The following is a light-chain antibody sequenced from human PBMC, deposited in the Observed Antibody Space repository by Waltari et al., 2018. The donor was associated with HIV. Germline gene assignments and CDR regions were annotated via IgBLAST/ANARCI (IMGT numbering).Light chain of an antibody. CDR3: QQYGSSPIT. CDR2: DAS. CDR1: QSVSSY. Sequence: EIVLTQSPATLSLSPGERATLFCRASQSVSSYLAWYQQKPGQAPTLVIYDASSRATGIPARFSGSGSGTDFTLTISRLEPEDFAVYYCQQYGSSPITFGQGTRLEIK. V-gene: IGKV3-20*01. J-gene: IGKJ5*01.